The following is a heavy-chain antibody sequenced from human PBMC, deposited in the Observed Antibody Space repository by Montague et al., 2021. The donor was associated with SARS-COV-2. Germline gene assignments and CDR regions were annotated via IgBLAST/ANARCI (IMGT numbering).Heavy chain of an antibody. D-gene: IGHD2-2*01. CDR3: ARGGRGTSYYWEY. CDR1: RFSFSSYR. V-gene: IGHV3-7*01. Sequence: SLRLSCAASRFSFSSYRMTWIRQAPGKGPEWVATIDRDGYEVYYVDSVKGRFTISRDNASNSLYLQLTSLRGEDTAVYYCARGGRGTSYYWEYWGQGTLVTVSS. J-gene: IGHJ4*02. CDR2: IDRDGYEV.